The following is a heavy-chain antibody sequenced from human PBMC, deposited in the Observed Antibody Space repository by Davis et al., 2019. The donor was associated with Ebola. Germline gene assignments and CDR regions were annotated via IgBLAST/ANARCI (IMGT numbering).Heavy chain of an antibody. Sequence: AASVKVSCKVSGHTLTDFSMHWVRQAPGKGLECMGGFDPEDGETVYAQKFQGRVTITRDTSASTAYMELSSLRSEDTAVYYCARGPYYYDSSGHGIYYYGMDVWGQGTTVTVSS. CDR1: GHTLTDFS. CDR3: ARGPYYYDSSGHGIYYYGMDV. D-gene: IGHD3-22*01. V-gene: IGHV1-24*01. CDR2: FDPEDGET. J-gene: IGHJ6*02.